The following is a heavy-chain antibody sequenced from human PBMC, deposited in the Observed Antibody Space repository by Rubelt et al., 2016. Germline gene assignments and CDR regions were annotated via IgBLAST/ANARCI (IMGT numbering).Heavy chain of an antibody. CDR2: INHSGGI. D-gene: IGHD3-16*01. CDR3: ARQESIDYVWGSLDY. V-gene: IGHV4-34*01. J-gene: IGHJ4*02. CDR1: GGSFSGYY. Sequence: LEEPSETLSLTCAVYGGSFSGYYWSWIRQPPGKGLEWIGEINHSGGISYNPSLKSRVTISVDTSKNQISLKLSSVTAADTAVYYCARQESIDYVWGSLDYWGQGTLVTVSS.